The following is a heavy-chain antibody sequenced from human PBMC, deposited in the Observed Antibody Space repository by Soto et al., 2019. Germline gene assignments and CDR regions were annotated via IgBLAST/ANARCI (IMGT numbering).Heavy chain of an antibody. CDR3: AKGIRFLETTIDY. J-gene: IGHJ4*02. Sequence: QVQLVESGGGVVQPGRSLRLSCAASGFTFSSYGMHWVRQAPGKGLEWVAVISYDGSNKYYADSVKGRFTISRDNSRNTLYLQMNSLRAEDTAVYYCAKGIRFLETTIDYWGQGTLVTVSS. CDR1: GFTFSSYG. V-gene: IGHV3-30*18. D-gene: IGHD3-3*01. CDR2: ISYDGSNK.